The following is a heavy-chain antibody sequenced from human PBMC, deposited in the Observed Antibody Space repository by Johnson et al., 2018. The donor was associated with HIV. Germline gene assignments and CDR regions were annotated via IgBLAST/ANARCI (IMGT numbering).Heavy chain of an antibody. CDR1: AFTFPTYS. Sequence: VQLLDSGGGLVPPGGSLRLSCSSSAFTFPTYSMIWVLQAPRKGLEWVANITQDGSEKYYAASVKGRFTISRDNSKNKLYLQMNSLRDDDTAVYYCAKEGRGGAFDIWGQGTMVTVSS. D-gene: IGHD1-26*01. V-gene: IGHV3-7*01. J-gene: IGHJ3*02. CDR3: AKEGRGGAFDI. CDR2: ITQDGSEK.